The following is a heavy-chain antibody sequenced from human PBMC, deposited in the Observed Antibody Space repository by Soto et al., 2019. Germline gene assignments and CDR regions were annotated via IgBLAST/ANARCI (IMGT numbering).Heavy chain of an antibody. V-gene: IGHV3-30*03. D-gene: IGHD5-12*01. J-gene: IGHJ4*02. CDR1: GFTFSNYC. Sequence: QVQLVESGGGVVQPGRSLRLSCAASGFTFSNYCMHWVRQAPGQGLEWVAVISYDGSNKYYADSVKGRFTISRDNSRNKLYLHMNSLRDDDTAVYYCAGYDVGWPVDYGGQGTLVTVSS. CDR3: AGYDVGWPVDY. CDR2: ISYDGSNK.